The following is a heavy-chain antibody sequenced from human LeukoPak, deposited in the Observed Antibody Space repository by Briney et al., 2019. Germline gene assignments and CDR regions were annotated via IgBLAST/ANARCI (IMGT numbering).Heavy chain of an antibody. Sequence: PGGSLGLSCAASGFTFSSYAMSWVRQAPGKGLEWVSAISGSGGSTYYADSVKGRFTISRDNSKNTLCLQMNSLRAEDTAVYYCAKDLGYCSGGSCYDTVYWGQGTLVTVSS. J-gene: IGHJ4*02. CDR2: ISGSGGST. V-gene: IGHV3-23*01. D-gene: IGHD2-15*01. CDR1: GFTFSSYA. CDR3: AKDLGYCSGGSCYDTVY.